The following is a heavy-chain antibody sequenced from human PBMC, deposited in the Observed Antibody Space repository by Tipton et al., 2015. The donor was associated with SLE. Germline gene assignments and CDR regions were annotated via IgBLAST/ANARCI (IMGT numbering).Heavy chain of an antibody. J-gene: IGHJ4*02. V-gene: IGHV4-39*07. D-gene: IGHD1-26*01. CDR3: ARDKGGGSYVDY. CDR1: GGSISSSSYY. CDR2: IYYSGST. Sequence: LRLSCTVSGGSISSSSYYWGWIRQPPGKGLEWIGSIYYSGSTNYNPSLKSRLTISVDTSKNQFSLKLSSVTAADTAVYYCARDKGGGSYVDYWGQGTLVTVSS.